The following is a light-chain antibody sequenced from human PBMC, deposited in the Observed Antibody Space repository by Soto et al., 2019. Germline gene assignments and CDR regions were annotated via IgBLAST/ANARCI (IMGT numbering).Light chain of an antibody. CDR1: QNICRY. J-gene: IGKJ5*01. CDR3: QHYDHVQVT. CDR2: AAS. V-gene: IGKV1-39*01. Sequence: DIQMTQCPPSLSPTAGDRVTITCRASQNICRYIKWNQQKPGKAPKVLIYAASSLQSGVPSRVSGSGSGTDFTLTISSLQREDFATYYCQHYDHVQVTFGQGTRLEIK.